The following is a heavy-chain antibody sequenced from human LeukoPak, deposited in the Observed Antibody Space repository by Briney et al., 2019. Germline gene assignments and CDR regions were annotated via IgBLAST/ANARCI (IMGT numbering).Heavy chain of an antibody. CDR3: ARRREMATLVYAFDI. Sequence: ASGPTLVKPTQTLTLTCTFSGFSLSTTGVGVGWIRQPPGKALEWLALIYWNDDKRYSPSLKSRLTITKDTSKNQVVLTMTNMDPVDTATYYCARRREMATLVYAFDIWGQGTMVTVSS. J-gene: IGHJ3*02. D-gene: IGHD5-24*01. CDR1: GFSLSTTGVG. V-gene: IGHV2-5*01. CDR2: IYWNDDK.